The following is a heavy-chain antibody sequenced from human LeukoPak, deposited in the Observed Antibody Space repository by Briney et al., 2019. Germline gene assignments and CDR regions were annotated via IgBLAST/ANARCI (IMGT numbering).Heavy chain of an antibody. CDR2: ISSSSSYI. V-gene: IGHV3-21*01. Sequence: GGSLRLSCAASGFTFSSYSMNWVRQAPGKGLEWVSSISSSSSYIYYADSVKGRFTISRDNAKNSLYLQMNSLRAEDTAVYYCAKDGGSDPDSFDIWGQGTMVTVSS. CDR1: GFTFSSYS. CDR3: AKDGGSDPDSFDI. J-gene: IGHJ3*02. D-gene: IGHD2-15*01.